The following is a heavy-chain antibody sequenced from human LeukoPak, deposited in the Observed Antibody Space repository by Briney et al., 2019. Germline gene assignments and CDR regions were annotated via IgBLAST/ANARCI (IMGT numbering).Heavy chain of an antibody. J-gene: IGHJ4*02. CDR1: GGSFSGYY. V-gene: IGHV4-34*01. Sequence: SETLSLTCAVYGGSFSGYYWSWIRQPPGKGLEWIGEINHSGSTNYNPSLKSRVTISVDTSKNQLSLKLSSVTAADTAVYYCARGGPRCDSTSCYDWGFDYWGQGTLVTVSS. CDR2: INHSGST. CDR3: ARGGPRCDSTSCYDWGFDY. D-gene: IGHD2-2*01.